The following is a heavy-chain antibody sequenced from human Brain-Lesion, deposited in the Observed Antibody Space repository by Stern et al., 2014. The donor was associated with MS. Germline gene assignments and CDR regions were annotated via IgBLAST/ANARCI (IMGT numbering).Heavy chain of an antibody. CDR2: ISYDGSYT. Sequence: VQLVESGGGVVQPGRSLRLTCTVSGFTFSSYGMHWVRQAPGKGLARGSVISYDGSYTYYAESVKGRFTISRDNSKNTLYLEMRSLRPEDTAVYYCVKRGITEVRGVRLGDYWGPGTLVIVSS. CDR3: VKRGITEVRGVRLGDY. V-gene: IGHV3-30*18. J-gene: IGHJ4*02. D-gene: IGHD3-10*01. CDR1: GFTFSSYG.